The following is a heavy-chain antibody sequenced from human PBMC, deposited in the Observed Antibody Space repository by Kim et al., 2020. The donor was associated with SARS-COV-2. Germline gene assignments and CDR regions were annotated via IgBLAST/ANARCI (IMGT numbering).Heavy chain of an antibody. CDR3: ARDRSANCPDY. Sequence: SETLSLTCTVSGGSISSSNYYWGWIRQPPGKGLVWIGSIYYSGSTYYNPSLKSRVTISVDTSKNQFSLKLNSVTAADTAVYYCARDRSANCPDYWGQGTLVTVSS. V-gene: IGHV4-39*07. J-gene: IGHJ4*02. D-gene: IGHD1-1*01. CDR2: IYYSGST. CDR1: GGSISSSNYY.